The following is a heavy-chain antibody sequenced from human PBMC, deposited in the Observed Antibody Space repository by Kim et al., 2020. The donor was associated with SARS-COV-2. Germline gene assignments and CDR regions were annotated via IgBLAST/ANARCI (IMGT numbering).Heavy chain of an antibody. D-gene: IGHD6-19*01. Sequence: GGSLRLSCAASGFTFSSYGMHWVRQAPGKGLEWVAVIWYDGSNKYYADSVKGRFTISRDNSKNTLYLQMNSLRAEDTAVYYCAKDARYSSGWCRFDPWGQGTLVTVSS. J-gene: IGHJ5*02. CDR3: AKDARYSSGWCRFDP. V-gene: IGHV3-33*06. CDR1: GFTFSSYG. CDR2: IWYDGSNK.